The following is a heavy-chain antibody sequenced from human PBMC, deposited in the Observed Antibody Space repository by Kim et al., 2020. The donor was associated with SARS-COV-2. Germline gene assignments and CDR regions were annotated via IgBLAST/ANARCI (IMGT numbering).Heavy chain of an antibody. CDR2: IDAGNGNT. Sequence: ASVKVSCKASGYTFTSYAVHWVRQAPGQSPEWIGWIDAGNGNTNYAQKFQDRVTITRDTSASTAYMELSSLRSEDTAVYYCATRGGELLWVGEFSFWGQGTLVTVSS. D-gene: IGHD3-10*01. CDR1: GYTFTSYA. J-gene: IGHJ4*02. V-gene: IGHV1-3*01. CDR3: ATRGGELLWVGEFSF.